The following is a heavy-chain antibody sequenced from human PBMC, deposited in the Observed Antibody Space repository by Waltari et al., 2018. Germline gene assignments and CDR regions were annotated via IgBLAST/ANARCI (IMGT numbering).Heavy chain of an antibody. CDR1: GGSFSGYY. Sequence: QVQLQQWGAGLLKPSETLSLTCAVYGGSFSGYYWSWIRQPPGKGLEWIGEINHSGSTNYNPSLKSRVTISVDTSKNQFSLKLSSVTAADTAVYYCARSRNRSSSTSCPNRGFDYWGQGTLVTVSS. CDR3: ARSRNRSSSTSCPNRGFDY. CDR2: INHSGST. D-gene: IGHD2-2*01. J-gene: IGHJ4*02. V-gene: IGHV4-34*01.